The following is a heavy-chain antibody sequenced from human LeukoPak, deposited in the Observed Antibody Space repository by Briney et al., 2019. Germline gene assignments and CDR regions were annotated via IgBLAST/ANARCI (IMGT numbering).Heavy chain of an antibody. CDR1: GYTLTELS. J-gene: IGHJ5*02. CDR2: FDPEDGET. D-gene: IGHD6-13*01. V-gene: IGHV1-24*01. Sequence: ASVKVSCKVSGYTLTELSMHWVRQAPGKGLEWMGGFDPEDGETIYAQKFQGRVTITADESTSTAYMELSSLRSEDTAVYYCARDLGSSPSGWFDPWGQGTLVTVSS. CDR3: ARDLGSSPSGWFDP.